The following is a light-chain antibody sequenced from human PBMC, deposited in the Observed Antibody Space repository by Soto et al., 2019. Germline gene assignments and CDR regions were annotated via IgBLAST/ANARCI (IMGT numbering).Light chain of an antibody. CDR2: GAS. J-gene: IGKJ5*01. V-gene: IGKV3-20*01. CDR1: QSVSSSY. CDR3: QQCGSSST. Sequence: EIVLTQSPGTLSLSPGERATLSCRASQSVSSSYLAWYQQKPGQAPRLLIYGASSRPTGIPDRFSGSGSGTDFTLTISRLEPEDFAVYYCQQCGSSSTFGQGTRLENK.